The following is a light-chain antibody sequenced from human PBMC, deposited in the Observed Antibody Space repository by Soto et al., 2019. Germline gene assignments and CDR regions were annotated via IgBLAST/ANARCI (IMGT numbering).Light chain of an antibody. CDR3: QQYNNWPLWT. J-gene: IGKJ1*01. CDR1: QSVSSN. Sequence: EIVMTQSPATLSVSPGERATLSCRASQSVSSNLAWYQQKPGQAPRLLIYATSTRATGIPARFSGSGSGTDFTLTISSLQSEDFAIYYCQQYNNWPLWTFGRGTKVEIK. V-gene: IGKV3-15*01. CDR2: ATS.